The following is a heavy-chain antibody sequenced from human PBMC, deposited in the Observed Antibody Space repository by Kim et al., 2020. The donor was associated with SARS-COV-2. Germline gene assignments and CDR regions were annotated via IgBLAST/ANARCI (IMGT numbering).Heavy chain of an antibody. D-gene: IGHD6-13*01. V-gene: IGHV3-23*01. J-gene: IGHJ5*02. CDR2: ISGSGSYT. CDR3: AKDDPYGTSWYGRSGS. CDR1: GFTFSSYV. Sequence: GGSLRLSCAPSGFTFSSYVMSWVRQAPGKGLEWVSSISGSGSYTYYADSVKGRFTISRDNSKNTLYLQMKSLRAEDTAIYYCAKDDPYGTSWYGRSGSWGQGTLVTVSS.